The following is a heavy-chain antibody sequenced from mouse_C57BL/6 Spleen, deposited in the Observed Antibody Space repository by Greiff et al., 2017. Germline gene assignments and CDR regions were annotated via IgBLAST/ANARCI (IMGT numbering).Heavy chain of an antibody. V-gene: IGHV1-22*01. J-gene: IGHJ2*01. CDR1: GYTFTDYN. D-gene: IGHD2-4*01. Sequence: VQLQQSGPELVKPGASVKMSCKASGYTFTDYNMHWVQQSQGKSLEWIGYINPNNGGTSYHQKFKGKVTLTVNNSSSTAYMELHSLTSEGSAVNYCASGYDYYFDYWGQGTTLTVSS. CDR3: ASGYDYYFDY. CDR2: INPNNGGT.